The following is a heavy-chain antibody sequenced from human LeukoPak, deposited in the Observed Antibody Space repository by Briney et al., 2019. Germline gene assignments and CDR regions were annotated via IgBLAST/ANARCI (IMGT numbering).Heavy chain of an antibody. D-gene: IGHD1-14*01. CDR3: AREEPRRNYYYGMDV. J-gene: IGHJ6*02. Sequence: GASVKVSCKASGYTFTSYGISWVRQAPGQGLEWMGWISAYNGNTNYAQKLQGRVTMTTDTSTSTAYMELRSLRSDDTAVYYCAREEPRRNYYYGMDVRGQGTTVTVSS. V-gene: IGHV1-18*01. CDR1: GYTFTSYG. CDR2: ISAYNGNT.